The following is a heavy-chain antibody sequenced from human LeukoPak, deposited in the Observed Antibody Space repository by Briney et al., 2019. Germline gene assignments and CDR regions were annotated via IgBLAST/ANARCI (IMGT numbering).Heavy chain of an antibody. CDR2: ISYDGSNK. J-gene: IGHJ4*02. V-gene: IGHV3-30*18. CDR1: GFTFSSYG. D-gene: IGHD5-18*01. Sequence: GGSLRLSCAASGFTFSSYGMHWVRRAPGKGLEWVAVISYDGSNKYYADSVKGRFTISRDNSKNTLYLQMNSLRAEDTAVYYCAKDSTGYSYGPEDYWGQGTLVTVSS. CDR3: AKDSTGYSYGPEDY.